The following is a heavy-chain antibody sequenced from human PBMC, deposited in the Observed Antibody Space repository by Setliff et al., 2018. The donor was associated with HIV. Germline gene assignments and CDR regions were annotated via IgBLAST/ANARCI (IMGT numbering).Heavy chain of an antibody. D-gene: IGHD3-16*01. CDR2: VYISGST. CDR3: ARSPSWALPYFDL. V-gene: IGHV4-61*02. J-gene: IGHJ4*02. Sequence: SETLSLTCTVSLGTIDSRTYYWSWIRQPAGKRLEWLGRVYISGSTNYNPSLRGRVAISLDASGHQFSLNLTSVTAADTAIYFCARSPSWALPYFDLWGQGRLVTVSS. CDR1: LGTIDSRTYY.